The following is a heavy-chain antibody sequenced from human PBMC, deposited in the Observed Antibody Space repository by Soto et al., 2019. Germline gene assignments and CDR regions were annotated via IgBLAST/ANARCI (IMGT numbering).Heavy chain of an antibody. CDR1: GFTGSRNY. Sequence: GGSVGLSCAASGFTGSRNYMSWVRQALGKGLEWVSVIYSGGSTYYADSVKGRFTISRDNSKNTLYLQMNSLRAEDTAVYYCAREEYSSGWYQAYDIWRQGTMVTVSS. D-gene: IGHD6-19*01. V-gene: IGHV3-66*01. CDR2: IYSGGST. J-gene: IGHJ3*02. CDR3: AREEYSSGWYQAYDI.